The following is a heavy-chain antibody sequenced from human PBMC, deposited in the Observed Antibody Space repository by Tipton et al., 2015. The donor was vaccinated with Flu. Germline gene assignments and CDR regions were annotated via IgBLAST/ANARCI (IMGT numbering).Heavy chain of an antibody. CDR2: IRYDGSNK. J-gene: IGHJ6*02. V-gene: IGHV3-30*02. Sequence: SLRLSCAASGFSFTSYGMHWVRQAPGKGLEWVAYIRYDGSNKYYADSVMAQFTISRDNSKNTMFLQINSLRPEDTAVYYCAKAYTDGRYGMDVWGQGTTVTVSS. D-gene: IGHD3-16*01. CDR1: GFSFTSYG. CDR3: AKAYTDGRYGMDV.